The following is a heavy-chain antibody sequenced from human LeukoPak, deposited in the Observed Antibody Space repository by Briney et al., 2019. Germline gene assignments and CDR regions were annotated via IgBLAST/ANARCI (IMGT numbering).Heavy chain of an antibody. V-gene: IGHV1-24*01. Sequence: ASVKVSCKVSGYTLTELYMHWVRQAPGKGLEWMGGFDPEDGETIYAQKFQGRVTMTEDTSTDTAYMELSSLRSEDTAVYYCATDGRAYYYGSGSRGGMDVWGKGTTVTVPS. CDR3: ATDGRAYYYGSGSRGGMDV. J-gene: IGHJ6*04. CDR2: FDPEDGET. CDR1: GYTLTELY. D-gene: IGHD3-10*01.